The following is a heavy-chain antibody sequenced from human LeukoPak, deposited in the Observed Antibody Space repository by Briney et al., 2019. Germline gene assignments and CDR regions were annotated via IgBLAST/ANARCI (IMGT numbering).Heavy chain of an antibody. CDR3: ARDKNFFSNWFDP. D-gene: IGHD3-3*01. Sequence: SETLSLTCTVSGGSISSGGYYWSWIRQHPGKGLEWIGYIYYSGSTYYNPSLKSRVTISVDTSKNQFFLKLSSVTAADTAVYYCARDKNFFSNWFDPWGQGTLVTVSS. J-gene: IGHJ5*02. CDR1: GGSISSGGYY. CDR2: IYYSGST. V-gene: IGHV4-31*03.